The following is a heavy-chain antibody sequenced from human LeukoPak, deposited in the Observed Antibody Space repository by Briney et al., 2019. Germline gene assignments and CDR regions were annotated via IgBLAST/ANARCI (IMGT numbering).Heavy chain of an antibody. CDR2: IYSSGST. CDR3: TRDRYSQGPPYYFDS. D-gene: IGHD5-18*01. Sequence: SETLSLTCTVSGGSMSSHQWSWIRQPAGKGLEWIGRIYSSGSTSYNTSLKSRVTMSVDTSKNQFSLKLGSVTAADTAVYYCTRDRYSQGPPYYFDSWGQGTLVTVSS. J-gene: IGHJ4*02. CDR1: GGSMSSHQ. V-gene: IGHV4-4*07.